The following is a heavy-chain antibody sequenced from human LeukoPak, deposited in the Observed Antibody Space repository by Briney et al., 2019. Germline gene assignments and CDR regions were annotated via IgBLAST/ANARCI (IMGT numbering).Heavy chain of an antibody. CDR3: ARDWGNWDFDY. J-gene: IGHJ4*02. D-gene: IGHD1-1*01. CDR2: IFCDGTIY. Sequence: GRSLRLSCTASGFTFDNFAMHWVRQAPGKGLEWVAVIFCDGTIYYYADSVKGRFTISRDYAKNSLYLQMNSLRAEDTAVYYCARDWGNWDFDYWGQGTLVIVSS. V-gene: IGHV3-30*04. CDR1: GFTFDNFA.